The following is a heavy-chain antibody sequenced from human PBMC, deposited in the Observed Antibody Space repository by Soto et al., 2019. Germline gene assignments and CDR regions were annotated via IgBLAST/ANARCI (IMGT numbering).Heavy chain of an antibody. CDR2: INPSGGST. J-gene: IGHJ3*02. Sequence: VTVSFLSSGYTFPRYGIHWVQPAPGQGLESMGRINPSGGSTRYAQKFQGRVTMTRDTSTSTVYMELSSLRSEDTAVYYCARAHGSLRYFDWGDAFDIWGQGTMVTVSS. CDR1: GYTFPRYG. CDR3: ARAHGSLRYFDWGDAFDI. D-gene: IGHD3-9*01. V-gene: IGHV1-46*03.